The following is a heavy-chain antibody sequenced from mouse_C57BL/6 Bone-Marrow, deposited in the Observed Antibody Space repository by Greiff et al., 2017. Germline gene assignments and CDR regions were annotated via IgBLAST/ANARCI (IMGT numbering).Heavy chain of an antibody. V-gene: IGHV2-2*01. CDR3: ARKNYGSSDAFAY. CDR2: IWSGGST. Sequence: VQLQESGPGLVQPSQSLSITCTVSGFSLTSYGVHWVRQSPGKGLEWLGVIWSGGSTDYNAAFISRLSISKDNSKSQVFFKMNSLQADDTAIYYCARKNYGSSDAFAYWGQGTLVTVSA. CDR1: GFSLTSYG. J-gene: IGHJ3*01. D-gene: IGHD1-1*01.